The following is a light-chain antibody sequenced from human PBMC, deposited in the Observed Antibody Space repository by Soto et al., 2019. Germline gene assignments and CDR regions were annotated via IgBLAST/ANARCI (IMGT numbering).Light chain of an antibody. Sequence: DIQMTQSPSTLSASVRDRVTITCRASQSIGSWLAWYQQKPGKAPKLLIYAASSLQSGVPARFSGSGSGTDFTLTISRLEPEDFAVYYCQRYGGFGQGTKVEIK. CDR3: QRYGG. J-gene: IGKJ1*01. V-gene: IGKV1-5*01. CDR1: QSIGSW. CDR2: AAS.